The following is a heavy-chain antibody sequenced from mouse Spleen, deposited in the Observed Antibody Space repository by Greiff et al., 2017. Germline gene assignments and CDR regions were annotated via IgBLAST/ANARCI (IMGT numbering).Heavy chain of an antibody. CDR1: GYAFTNYL. CDR2: INPGSGGT. Sequence: VQLQQSGAELVRPGTSVKVSCKASGYAFTNYLIEWVKQRPGQGLEWIGVINPGSGGTNYNEKFKGKATLTADKSSSTAYMQLSSLTSDDSAVYFCASSFAYWGQGTLVTVSA. J-gene: IGHJ3*01. CDR3: ASSFAY. V-gene: IGHV1-54*01.